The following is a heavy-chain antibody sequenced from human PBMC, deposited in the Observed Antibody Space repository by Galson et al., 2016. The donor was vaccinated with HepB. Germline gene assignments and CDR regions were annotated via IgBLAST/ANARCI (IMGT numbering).Heavy chain of an antibody. D-gene: IGHD6-19*01. CDR2: INHSGRT. CDR1: GGSLSGHY. J-gene: IGHJ6*02. Sequence: ETLSLTCAVSGGSLSGHYWSWIRQPPGKGLEWIGEINHSGRTSYNPSLKSRVTISVDTSKNQFSLILSSVTAADTAVYYCATSGVAEVGVGLVDGMDVWGQGTTVTVSS. V-gene: IGHV4-34*01. CDR3: ATSGVAEVGVGLVDGMDV.